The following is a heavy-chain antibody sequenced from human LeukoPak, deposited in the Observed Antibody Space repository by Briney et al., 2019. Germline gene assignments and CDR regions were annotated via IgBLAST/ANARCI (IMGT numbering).Heavy chain of an antibody. V-gene: IGHV3-30*02. CDR3: AKESSSGWYSAFDI. CDR1: GFTFSSYG. D-gene: IGHD6-19*01. J-gene: IGHJ3*02. CDR2: IRYDGSNK. Sequence: GGSLRLSCAASGFTFSSYGMHRVRQAPGKGLEWVAFIRYDGSNKYYADSVKGRFTISRDNSKNTLYLQMNSLRAEDTAVYYCAKESSSGWYSAFDIWGQGTMVTVSS.